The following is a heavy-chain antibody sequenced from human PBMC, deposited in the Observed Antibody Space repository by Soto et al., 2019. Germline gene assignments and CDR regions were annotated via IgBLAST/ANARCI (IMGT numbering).Heavy chain of an antibody. Sequence: QVELVESGGGAVQPGGSLRLSCAASGTTFSNFGMHWVRQAPGKGLEWLAVISDDGSKNYYADSVKGRFTISRDNSKNTLYLQMNSLTIEDTAVYYCARDSDSRMIPEVVTDDIDYWGQGTLVTVSS. V-gene: IGHV3-30*03. CDR2: ISDDGSKN. CDR1: GTTFSNFG. D-gene: IGHD3-16*01. CDR3: ARDSDSRMIPEVVTDDIDY. J-gene: IGHJ4*02.